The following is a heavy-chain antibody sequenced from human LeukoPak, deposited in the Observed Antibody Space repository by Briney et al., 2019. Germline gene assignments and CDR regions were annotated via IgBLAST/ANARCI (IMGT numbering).Heavy chain of an antibody. V-gene: IGHV3-7*01. CDR2: IKQDGTDK. CDR1: GFTFSSYW. CDR3: ARASMGGRDYHLDS. D-gene: IGHD4/OR15-4a*01. J-gene: IGHJ4*02. Sequence: PGGSLRLSCAASGFTFSSYWMTWVRQAPGKGLEWVVNIKQDGTDKYYVDSVKGRFTISRDNAKNSLLLQLGSLRGDDTAVYYCARASMGGRDYHLDSWGQGTLVTVSS.